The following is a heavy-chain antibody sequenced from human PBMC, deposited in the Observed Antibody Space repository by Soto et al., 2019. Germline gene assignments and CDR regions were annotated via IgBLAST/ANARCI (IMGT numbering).Heavy chain of an antibody. CDR2: MNTGNGNT. D-gene: IGHD3-10*01. J-gene: IGHJ4*02. CDR3: AKESLWPGKYFDY. CDR1: GYTFTNYA. Sequence: GASVKVSCKASGYTFTNYALHWVRQAPGQSLEWMGWMNTGNGNTKYSQRFQGRVTVTRDTSATTAYMELSSLTSEDTAVYYCAKESLWPGKYFDYWGQGTLVTVSS. V-gene: IGHV1-3*04.